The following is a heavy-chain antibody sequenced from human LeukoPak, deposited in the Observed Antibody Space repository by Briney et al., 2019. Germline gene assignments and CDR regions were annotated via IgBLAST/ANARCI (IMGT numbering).Heavy chain of an antibody. D-gene: IGHD5-18*01. CDR2: FDPEDGET. J-gene: IGHJ4*02. CDR1: GYTLTELS. CDR3: ATDLLRGYSYGLMY. Sequence: ASVKVSCKVSGYTLTELSMHWVRQAPGKGLEWMGGFDPEDGETIYAQKSQGRVTMTEDTSTDTAYMELSSLRSEDTAVYYCATDLLRGYSYGLMYWGQGTLVTVSS. V-gene: IGHV1-24*01.